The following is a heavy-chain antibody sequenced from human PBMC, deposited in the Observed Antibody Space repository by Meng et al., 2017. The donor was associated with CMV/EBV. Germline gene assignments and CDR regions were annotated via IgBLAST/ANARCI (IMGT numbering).Heavy chain of an antibody. CDR1: GFTFSSYG. D-gene: IGHD3-10*01. CDR2: IKQDGSEK. J-gene: IGHJ6*02. CDR3: AASGGAGYYYYYGMDV. Sequence: GESLKISCAASGFTFSSYGMHWVRQAPGKGLEWVANIKQDGSEKYYVDSVKGRFTISRDNAKNSLYLQMNSLRAEDTAVYYCAASGGAGYYYYYGMDVWGQGTTVTVSS. V-gene: IGHV3-7*01.